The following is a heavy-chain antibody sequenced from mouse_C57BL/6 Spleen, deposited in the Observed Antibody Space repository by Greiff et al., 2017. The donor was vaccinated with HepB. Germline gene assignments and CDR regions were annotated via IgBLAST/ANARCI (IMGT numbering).Heavy chain of an antibody. Sequence: QVHVKQSGAELVRPGASVTLSCKASGYTFTDYEMHWVKQTPVHGLEWIGAIDPETGGTAYNQKFKGKAILTADKSSSTAYMELRSLTSEDSAVYYCTSNYVSYCDYWGQGTTLTVSS. CDR1: GYTFTDYE. J-gene: IGHJ2*01. CDR2: IDPETGGT. CDR3: TSNYVSYCDY. D-gene: IGHD2-1*01. V-gene: IGHV1-15*01.